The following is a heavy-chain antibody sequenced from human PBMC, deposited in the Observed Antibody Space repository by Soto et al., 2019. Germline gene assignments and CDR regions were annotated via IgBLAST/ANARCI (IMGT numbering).Heavy chain of an antibody. J-gene: IGHJ6*03. Sequence: ASVKVSCKASGYTFTSYGISWGRQAPGQGLEWMGWISAYNGNTNYAQKLQGRVTMTTDTSTSTAYMELRSLRSDDTAVYYCARGGSSSPHNWGYYMDVWGKGTTVTVSS. V-gene: IGHV1-18*01. D-gene: IGHD6-6*01. CDR3: ARGGSSSPHNWGYYMDV. CDR1: GYTFTSYG. CDR2: ISAYNGNT.